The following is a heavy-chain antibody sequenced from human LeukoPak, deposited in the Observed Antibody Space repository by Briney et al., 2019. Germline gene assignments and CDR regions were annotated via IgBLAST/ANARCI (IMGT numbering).Heavy chain of an antibody. V-gene: IGHV3-21*06. Sequence: PGGSLRLFCAASGFNFGTYSMNWVRQSPGKGLEWVSSITRRSDNKFYADSVKGRFTISRDNAKDSLYLEMNSLRADDTAVYYCARDRPNGAYVDYWGQGALVTVSS. J-gene: IGHJ4*02. D-gene: IGHD4-17*01. CDR1: GFNFGTYS. CDR2: ITRRSDNK. CDR3: ARDRPNGAYVDY.